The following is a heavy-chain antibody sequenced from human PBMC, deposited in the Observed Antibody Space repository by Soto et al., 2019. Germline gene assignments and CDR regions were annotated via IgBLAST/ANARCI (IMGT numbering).Heavy chain of an antibody. CDR3: ARCGLYCSSTSCPDALDT. J-gene: IGHJ3*02. V-gene: IGHV4-59*12. CDR2: VYFSGSD. Sequence: SETLSLTCNVSNESIYGDYWSWVRQPPGKGLEWIGYVYFSGSDNYNPSLKSRVTISINTSKKQFSLKLSSVTAADTAVYYCARCGLYCSSTSCPDALDTWGQGTMVTVSS. CDR1: NESIYGDY. D-gene: IGHD2-2*01.